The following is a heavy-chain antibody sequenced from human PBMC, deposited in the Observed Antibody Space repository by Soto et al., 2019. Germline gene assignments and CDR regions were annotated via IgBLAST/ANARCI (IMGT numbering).Heavy chain of an antibody. V-gene: IGHV3-30*18. Sequence: GGSLRLSCAASGFTFSSYGMHWVRQAPGKGLEWVAVISYDGSNKYYADSVKGRFTISRDNSKNTLYLQMNSLRAEDTAVYYCAKDKGVVRLLYYFDYWGQGTLVTVYS. CDR3: AKDKGVVRLLYYFDY. CDR1: GFTFSSYG. D-gene: IGHD2-15*01. J-gene: IGHJ4*02. CDR2: ISYDGSNK.